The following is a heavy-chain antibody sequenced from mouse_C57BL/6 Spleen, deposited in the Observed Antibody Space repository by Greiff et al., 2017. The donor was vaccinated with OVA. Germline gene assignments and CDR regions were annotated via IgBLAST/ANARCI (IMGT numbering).Heavy chain of an antibody. J-gene: IGHJ1*03. Sequence: ESGPGLVQPSQSLSLTCSVTGYSITSGYYWNWIRQFPGNKLEWMGYRSYDGSNNYKQSLTNSISFTRDTSKNQFFLKLNSVTTEDTATYYCARWGGNWYFDVWGTGTTVTVSS. CDR3: ARWGGNWYFDV. D-gene: IGHD1-1*02. CDR2: RSYDGSN. V-gene: IGHV3-6*01. CDR1: GYSITSGYY.